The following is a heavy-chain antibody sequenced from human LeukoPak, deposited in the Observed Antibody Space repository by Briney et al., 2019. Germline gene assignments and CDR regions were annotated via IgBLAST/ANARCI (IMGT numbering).Heavy chain of an antibody. D-gene: IGHD3-22*01. J-gene: IGHJ4*02. CDR1: GGSISSSSYY. CDR2: IYYSGST. Sequence: PSETLSLTCTVSGGSISSSSYYWGWIRQPPGKGLEWIGSIYYSGSTYYNPSLKSRVTISVDTSKNQFSLKLSSVTAADTAVYYSARGHAYDSSGYPHFDYWGQGTLVTVSS. CDR3: ARGHAYDSSGYPHFDY. V-gene: IGHV4-39*01.